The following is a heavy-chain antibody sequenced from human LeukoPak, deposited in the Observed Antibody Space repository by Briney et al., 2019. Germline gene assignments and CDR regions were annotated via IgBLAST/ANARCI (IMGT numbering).Heavy chain of an antibody. CDR2: ISAYNGNT. CDR1: GYTFTSYY. J-gene: IGHJ4*02. Sequence: GASVKVSCKASGYTFTSYYMHWVRQAPGQGLEWMGWISAYNGNTNYAQKLQGRVTMTTDTSTSTAYMELRSLRSDDTAVYYCARIYCSSTSCYPPDYWGQGTLVTVSS. CDR3: ARIYCSSTSCYPPDY. V-gene: IGHV1-18*04. D-gene: IGHD2-2*01.